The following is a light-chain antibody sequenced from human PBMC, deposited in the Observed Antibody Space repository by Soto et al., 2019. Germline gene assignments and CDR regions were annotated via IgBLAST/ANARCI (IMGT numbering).Light chain of an antibody. V-gene: IGKV3-20*01. Sequence: IVMTQSPATLSVSPWERVTLSCRARQSVGSNLAWYQQKPGQAPRLLIYGASNRVTGIPDRFSGSGSGTDFTLTISRLEPEDFAVYYCQQYGSSGTFGQGTKVDIK. CDR3: QQYGSSGT. CDR1: QSVGSN. J-gene: IGKJ1*01. CDR2: GAS.